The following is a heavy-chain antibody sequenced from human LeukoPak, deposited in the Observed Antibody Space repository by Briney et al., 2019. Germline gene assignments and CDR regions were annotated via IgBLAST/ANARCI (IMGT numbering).Heavy chain of an antibody. Sequence: GSLRLSCAASGFSLSSFVMNWVRQAPGKGLEWIAYIDNDGWATSYYADSVKGRFTITRDDAKSSLYLQMDSLTVEDTAVYYCARDLIGWSLDPWGQGTLVTVSS. CDR3: ARDLIGWSLDP. V-gene: IGHV3-48*03. CDR2: IDNDGWAT. D-gene: IGHD2-2*03. J-gene: IGHJ5*02. CDR1: GFSLSSFV.